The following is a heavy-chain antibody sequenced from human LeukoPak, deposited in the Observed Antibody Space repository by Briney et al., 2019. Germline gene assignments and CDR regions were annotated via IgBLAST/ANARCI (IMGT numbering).Heavy chain of an antibody. Sequence: PGGSLRLSCAASGFTFSSYAMHWVRQAPGKGLEWVAVISYDGSNKYYADSVKGRFTISRDNSKNMLYLQMNSLRAEDTAVYYCASSYSNYEDWFDPWGQGTLVTVSP. J-gene: IGHJ5*02. D-gene: IGHD4-11*01. CDR3: ASSYSNYEDWFDP. V-gene: IGHV3-30-3*01. CDR2: ISYDGSNK. CDR1: GFTFSSYA.